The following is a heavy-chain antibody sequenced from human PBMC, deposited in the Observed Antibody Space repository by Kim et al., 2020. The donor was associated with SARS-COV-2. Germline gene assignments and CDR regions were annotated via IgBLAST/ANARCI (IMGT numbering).Heavy chain of an antibody. CDR3: ARDMGARPGGLDY. J-gene: IGHJ4*02. Sequence: AQQLQDRVTVTTDTSPTTVYMELRHLRSDDTAVYYCARDMGARPGGLDYWGQGTLVTVSS. D-gene: IGHD3-10*01. V-gene: IGHV1-18*01.